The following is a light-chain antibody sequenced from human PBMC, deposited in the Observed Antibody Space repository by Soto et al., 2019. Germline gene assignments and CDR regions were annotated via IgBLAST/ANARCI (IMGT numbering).Light chain of an antibody. V-gene: IGKV3D-15*01. J-gene: IGKJ1*01. Sequence: EIVLTQSPATLSMSPGERATLSCRASQSLSSSSLAWYQQXPRXXXXXXXXXXXSRAADVQDRLSGSGSGTEFTLTIGSLQSDDFAVYYCQQYNDWLWTFGQGTTVDI. CDR1: QSLSSS. CDR3: QQYNDWLWT. CDR2: XXX.